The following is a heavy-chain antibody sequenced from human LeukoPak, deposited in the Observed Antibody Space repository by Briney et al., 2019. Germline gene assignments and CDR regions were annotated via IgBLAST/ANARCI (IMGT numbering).Heavy chain of an antibody. J-gene: IGHJ4*02. CDR2: ISYDGSNK. Sequence: PGRSLRLSCAASGFTFSSYAMHWVRQAPGKGLEWVAVISYDGSNKYYADSVKGRFTISRDNSKNTLYLQMNSLRDEDTALYYCAKEGAVGATTFHSWGQGTLVTVSP. V-gene: IGHV3-30-3*01. CDR3: AKEGAVGATTFHS. D-gene: IGHD1-26*01. CDR1: GFTFSSYA.